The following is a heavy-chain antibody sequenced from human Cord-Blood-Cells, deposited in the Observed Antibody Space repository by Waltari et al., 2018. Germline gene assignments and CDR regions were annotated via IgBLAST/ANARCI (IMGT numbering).Heavy chain of an antibody. D-gene: IGHD3-3*01. J-gene: IGHJ3*02. Sequence: QVQLVQSGAEAKKPGASVKVSSKASGYTFTSYDINWVRKATGQGLEWMGWMNPNSGNTGYAQKFQGRVTITRNTSISTAYMELSSLRSEDTAVYYCARWYDFWSGYYAFDIWGQGTMVTVSS. CDR2: MNPNSGNT. V-gene: IGHV1-8*03. CDR1: GYTFTSYD. CDR3: ARWYDFWSGYYAFDI.